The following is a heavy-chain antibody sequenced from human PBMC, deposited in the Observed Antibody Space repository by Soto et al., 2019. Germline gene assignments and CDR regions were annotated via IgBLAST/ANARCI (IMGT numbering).Heavy chain of an antibody. CDR1: GGSISSYY. V-gene: IGHV4-59*01. J-gene: IGHJ6*03. Sequence: SETLSLTCTVSGGSISSYYWSWIRQPPGKGLEWIGYIYYSGSTNYNPSLKSRVTISVDTSKNQFSLKPSSVTAADTAVYYCARAPIYNNYYYYYMDVWGKGTTVTVSS. CDR3: ARAPIYNNYYYYYMDV. CDR2: IYYSGST. D-gene: IGHD1-1*01.